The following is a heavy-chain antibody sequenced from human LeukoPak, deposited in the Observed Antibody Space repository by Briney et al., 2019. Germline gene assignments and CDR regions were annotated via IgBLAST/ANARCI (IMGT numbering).Heavy chain of an antibody. V-gene: IGHV3-21*04. CDR2: ISSSSYI. CDR1: GFTFSSYS. J-gene: IGHJ4*02. CDR3: AKKGGSGSLDY. Sequence: GGSLRLSCAASGFTFSSYSMNWVRQAPGKGLEWVSSISSSSYIYYADSVKGRFTISRDNSKNTLYLQMNSLRAEDTAVYYCAKKGGSGSLDYWGQGTLVTVSS. D-gene: IGHD3-10*01.